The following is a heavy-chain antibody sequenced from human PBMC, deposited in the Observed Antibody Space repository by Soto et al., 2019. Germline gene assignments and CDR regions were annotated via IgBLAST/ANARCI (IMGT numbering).Heavy chain of an antibody. Sequence: VQLVQSGAEVKKPGASVKVSCKASGYTFNNYGITWVRQAPGQGLEWLGWISAYNGNTNYAQNLHVRMNLTTDTSTATAYMELRSLRSDDTAVYYCAREVQYDSGGYHELQNWGQGTLVTVSS. CDR3: AREVQYDSGGYHELQN. J-gene: IGHJ1*01. CDR2: ISAYNGNT. CDR1: GYTFNNYG. D-gene: IGHD3-22*01. V-gene: IGHV1-18*01.